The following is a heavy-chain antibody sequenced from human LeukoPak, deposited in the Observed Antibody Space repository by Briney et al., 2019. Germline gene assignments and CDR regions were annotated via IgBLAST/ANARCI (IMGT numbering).Heavy chain of an antibody. J-gene: IGHJ3*02. Sequence: PSETLSLTCAVYGGSFSGYYWSWIRQPPGKGLEWIGEINHSGSTNYNPSLKSRVTISVDTSKNQFSLKLSSVTAADTAVYYCAREDLGYCSGGSCYGAFDIWGQGTMVTVSS. CDR2: INHSGST. CDR1: GGSFSGYY. V-gene: IGHV4-34*01. CDR3: AREDLGYCSGGSCYGAFDI. D-gene: IGHD2-15*01.